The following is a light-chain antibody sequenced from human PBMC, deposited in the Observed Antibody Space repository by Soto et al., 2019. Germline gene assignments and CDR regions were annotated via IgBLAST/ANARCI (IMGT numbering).Light chain of an antibody. Sequence: QAVVTQPASVSGSPGQSITISCTTTNSDVGGRFNYVSWYQQHPGKAPKLIIYDVAYRPSGVSDRFSGSKSGYTASLTISGLQAEDEADYYCSSYAKSDSWVFGGGTKLTVL. CDR1: NSDVGGRFNY. J-gene: IGLJ3*02. CDR2: DVA. CDR3: SSYAKSDSWV. V-gene: IGLV2-14*01.